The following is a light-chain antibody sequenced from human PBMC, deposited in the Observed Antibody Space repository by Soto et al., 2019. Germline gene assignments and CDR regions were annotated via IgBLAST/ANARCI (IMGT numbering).Light chain of an antibody. CDR1: QTISNY. CDR3: QQSYSTPQT. V-gene: IGKV1-39*01. J-gene: IGKJ1*01. CDR2: AAS. Sequence: GARVTITCRASQTISNYLNWYQQKPGEAPNLLIFAASNLQSEVPSRFSGRGSGTHFTLTISGLRPEDSAVYYCQQSYSTPQTFGQGTKVDIK.